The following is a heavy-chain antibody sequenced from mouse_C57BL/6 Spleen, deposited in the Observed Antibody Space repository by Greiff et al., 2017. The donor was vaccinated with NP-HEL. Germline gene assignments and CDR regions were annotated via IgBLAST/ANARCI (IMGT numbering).Heavy chain of an antibody. Sequence: QVQLQQPGAELVMPGASVKLSCKASGYTFTSYWMHWVKQRPGQGLEWIGEIDPSDSYTNYNQKFKGKSTLTVDKSSSTAYMQLSSLTSEDSAVYYGASYYGSSYWFAYWGQGTLVTVSA. J-gene: IGHJ3*01. CDR1: GYTFTSYW. CDR3: ASYYGSSYWFAY. V-gene: IGHV1-69*01. D-gene: IGHD1-1*01. CDR2: IDPSDSYT.